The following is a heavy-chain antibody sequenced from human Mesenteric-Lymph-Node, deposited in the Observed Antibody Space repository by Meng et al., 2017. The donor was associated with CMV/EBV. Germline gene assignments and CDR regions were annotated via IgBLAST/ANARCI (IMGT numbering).Heavy chain of an antibody. CDR1: GFTLSSYT. CDR2: ISPSSNYI. Sequence: GESLKISCSVSGFTLSSYTMSWVRQAPGKGLEWVSSISPSSNYIYYADSVKGRLTISRDNAKNSLYLQIDSLRADDTAVYYCARNPGWEILFDHWGQGTLVTVSS. V-gene: IGHV3-21*06. J-gene: IGHJ4*02. CDR3: ARNPGWEILFDH. D-gene: IGHD1-26*01.